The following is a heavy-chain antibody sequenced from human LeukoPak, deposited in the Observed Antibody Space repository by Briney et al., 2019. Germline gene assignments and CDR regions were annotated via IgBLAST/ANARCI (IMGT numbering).Heavy chain of an antibody. J-gene: IGHJ6*03. Sequence: ASVKVSCKASGYSFADYYVHWVRQAPGQGLEWMGWIKPNSGGTRSAQKFQGRVTMTRDTSISTAYMELSSLRYDDTAVYYCARGTTLTTLPYYYYYMDVWGEGTTVTVSS. D-gene: IGHD4-17*01. V-gene: IGHV1-2*02. CDR3: ARGTTLTTLPYYYYYMDV. CDR1: GYSFADYY. CDR2: IKPNSGGT.